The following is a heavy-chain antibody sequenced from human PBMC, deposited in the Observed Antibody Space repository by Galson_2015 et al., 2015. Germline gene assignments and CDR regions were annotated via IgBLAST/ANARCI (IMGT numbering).Heavy chain of an antibody. J-gene: IGHJ4*02. Sequence: TLSLTCTVYGDSMTGYYWTWIRQPPGMRLEWIGYVSYSGSTNYNPSLKSRVTISINTSKNQFSLKLSSVTAADTAVYYCARGRSTVTTGAYFDYWGQGTLVTVSS. CDR3: ARGRSTVTTGAYFDY. D-gene: IGHD4-17*01. CDR1: GDSMTGYY. V-gene: IGHV4-59*12. CDR2: VSYSGST.